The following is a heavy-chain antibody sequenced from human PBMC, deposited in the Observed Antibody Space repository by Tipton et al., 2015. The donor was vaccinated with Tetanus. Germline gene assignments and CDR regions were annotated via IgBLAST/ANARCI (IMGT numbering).Heavy chain of an antibody. CDR1: GDSFSGGGY. CDR2: IYYSGHT. J-gene: IGHJ5*02. Sequence: TLSLTCTVSGDSFSGGGYWTWIRQHPGKGLEWIGYIYYSGHTHYNPSLKSRVTISIDTSKNQFSLKLNSVTAADTAVYYCARAGQRSTSWHYWFDPWGQGTLVTVSS. V-gene: IGHV4-31*03. CDR3: ARAGQRSTSWHYWFDP. D-gene: IGHD2-2*01.